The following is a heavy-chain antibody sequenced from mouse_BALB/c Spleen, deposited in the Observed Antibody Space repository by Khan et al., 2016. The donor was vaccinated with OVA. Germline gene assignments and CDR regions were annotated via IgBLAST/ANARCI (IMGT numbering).Heavy chain of an antibody. CDR3: ARTDYSGSSYYFDY. D-gene: IGHD1-1*01. CDR1: GYSFTDYN. CDR2: IYPYNGGT. J-gene: IGHJ2*01. V-gene: IGHV1S135*01. Sequence: VQLQQSGPELVKPGASVKVSCKASGYSFTDYNMFWVKQSHGKSLEWIGYIYPYNGGTSYNQKFKGKATLTVDKSSSTAFMHLSSLTSEDSAVFYCARTDYSGSSYYFDYWGHGTTLTVSS.